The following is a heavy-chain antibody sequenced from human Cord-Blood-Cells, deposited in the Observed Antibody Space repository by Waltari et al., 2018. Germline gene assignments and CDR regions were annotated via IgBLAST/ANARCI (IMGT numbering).Heavy chain of an antibody. CDR2: IYYSGST. V-gene: IGHV4-39*01. CDR1: GGSICSSSYY. Sequence: QLQLQESGPGLVKPSETLSLTCTVSGGSICSSSYYWGWIRQPPGKGLEWIGSIYYSGSTYYNPSLKSRVTISVDTSKNQFSLKLSSVTAADTAVYYCARGYGYCSSTSCYTFGYYYYMDVWGKGTTVTVSS. CDR3: ARGYGYCSSTSCYTFGYYYYMDV. D-gene: IGHD2-2*02. J-gene: IGHJ6*03.